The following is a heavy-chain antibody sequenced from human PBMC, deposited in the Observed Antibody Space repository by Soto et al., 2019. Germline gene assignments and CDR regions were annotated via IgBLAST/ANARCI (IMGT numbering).Heavy chain of an antibody. CDR1: GFTFSSYS. J-gene: IGHJ4*02. CDR3: ARDRGIVVVRAAITKPFDY. V-gene: IGHV3-48*02. Sequence: EVQLVESGGGLVQPGGSLRLSCAASGFTFSSYSMNWVRQAPGKGLEWVSYISSSSSTIYYAVSVKVRFTISRDNAKNSLYLQMNSVRDEDTAVYYCARDRGIVVVRAAITKPFDYWGQGTLVTVSS. D-gene: IGHD2-2*01. CDR2: ISSSSSTI.